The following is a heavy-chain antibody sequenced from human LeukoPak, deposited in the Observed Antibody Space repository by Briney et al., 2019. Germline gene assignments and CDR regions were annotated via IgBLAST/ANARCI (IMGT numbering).Heavy chain of an antibody. J-gene: IGHJ4*02. V-gene: IGHV4-38-2*01. CDR3: ARLQSIGTAVVTGKYFDY. CDR2: IYHSGTT. D-gene: IGHD5-18*01. Sequence: SETLSLTCAASGYSISSGYYWGWIRQPPGKGLEWIGTIYHSGTTYYNPSLKSRITISVDTSKNQFSLNLSSVTAADTAVYYCARLQSIGTAVVTGKYFDYWGQGPLVTVSS. CDR1: GYSISSGYY.